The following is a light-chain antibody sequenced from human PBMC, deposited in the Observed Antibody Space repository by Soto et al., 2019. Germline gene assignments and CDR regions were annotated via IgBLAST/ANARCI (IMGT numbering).Light chain of an antibody. V-gene: IGLV1-40*01. J-gene: IGLJ3*02. Sequence: QSALTQPPSVSGAPGQRVTLSCTGNTSNLGAGYDVHWYQQLPGAAPKLVIFGNRNRPSGVPERFSGSKSGTSASLAIAGLQAEDEADYYCQAYDYSLTASVFGGGTKLTVL. CDR2: GNR. CDR1: TSNLGAGYD. CDR3: QAYDYSLTASV.